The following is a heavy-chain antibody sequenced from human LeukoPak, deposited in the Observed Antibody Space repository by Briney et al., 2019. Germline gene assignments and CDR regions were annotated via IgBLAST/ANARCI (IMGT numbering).Heavy chain of an antibody. V-gene: IGHV3-20*01. CDR1: GFTFADYG. J-gene: IGHJ4*02. Sequence: PGGSLRLSCAASGFTFADYGMSWVRQAPGKGLEWVSGINRNGDSTGYADFVKGRFTISRDNANNSLYLQTNSLRVEQAALYHYARKGLGGELGGFDSWGQGTLVTVSS. D-gene: IGHD1-26*01. CDR2: INRNGDST. CDR3: ARKGLGGELGGFDS.